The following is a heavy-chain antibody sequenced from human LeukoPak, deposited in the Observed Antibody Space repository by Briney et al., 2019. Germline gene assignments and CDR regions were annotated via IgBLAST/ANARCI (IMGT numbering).Heavy chain of an antibody. CDR3: ASSYGDYPYFDY. CDR2: ISAYNGNT. V-gene: IGHV1-18*01. Sequence: ASVKVSCKASGYTFTNYGITWVRQAPGQGLEWMGWISAYNGNTNFAQNLQGRATMTRDTSTSTVYMELSSLRSEDTAVYYCASSYGDYPYFDYWGQGTLVTVSS. J-gene: IGHJ4*02. D-gene: IGHD4-17*01. CDR1: GYTFTNYG.